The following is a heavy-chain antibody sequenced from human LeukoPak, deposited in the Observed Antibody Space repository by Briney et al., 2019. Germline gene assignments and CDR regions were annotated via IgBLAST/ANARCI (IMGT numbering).Heavy chain of an antibody. CDR2: ISSSSSYI. CDR1: GFTFSSYS. CDR3: ARGWGYGDYVEIFDY. V-gene: IGHV3-21*01. D-gene: IGHD4-17*01. J-gene: IGHJ4*02. Sequence: GGSLRLSCAASGFTFSSYSMNWVRQAPGKGLEWVSSISSSSSYIYYADSVEGRFTISRDNAKNSLYLQMNSLRAEDTAVYYCARGWGYGDYVEIFDYWGQGTLVTVSS.